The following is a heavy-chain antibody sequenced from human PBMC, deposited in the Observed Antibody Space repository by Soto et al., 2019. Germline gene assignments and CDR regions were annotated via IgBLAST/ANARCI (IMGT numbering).Heavy chain of an antibody. CDR2: IYQNGHT. CDR1: GGSIKTDVW. J-gene: IGHJ4*02. D-gene: IGHD6-19*01. Sequence: QVQLQESGPGLVKPSGTLSLTCTVSGGSIKTDVWWSWLRRPPGKGLEWIGEIYQNGHTNYNPSLKRRVAMSVDTSKNQFSLTLTSVTAADTAMYYCARDAAVAGETDIFDYWGQGILVTVSS. CDR3: ARDAAVAGETDIFDY. V-gene: IGHV4-4*02.